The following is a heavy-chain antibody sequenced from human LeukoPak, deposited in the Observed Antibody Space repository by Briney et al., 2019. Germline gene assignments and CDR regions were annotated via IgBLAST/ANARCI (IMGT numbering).Heavy chain of an antibody. CDR3: ARGYSYGLDY. Sequence: SETLSLTCTVSGGSISSGSYYWSWIRQPAGKGLEWIGRIYTSGSTNYNPSLKSRVTISVDTSKNQFSLKLSSATAADTAVYYCARGYSYGLDYWGQGTLVTVSS. CDR1: GGSISSGSYY. V-gene: IGHV4-61*02. CDR2: IYTSGST. J-gene: IGHJ4*02. D-gene: IGHD5-18*01.